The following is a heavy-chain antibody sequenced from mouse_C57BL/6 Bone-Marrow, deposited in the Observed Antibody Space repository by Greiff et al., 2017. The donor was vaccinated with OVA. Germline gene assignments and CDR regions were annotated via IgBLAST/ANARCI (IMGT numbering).Heavy chain of an antibody. V-gene: IGHV1-50*01. CDR3: AREGYSHAY. J-gene: IGHJ3*01. Sequence: QVQLQQPGAELVKPGASVKLSCKASGYTFTSYWMQWVKQRPGQGLEWIGEIDPSASYTNYNQKFKGKATLTVDTSSSTAYMQLSSLTSEDSAVYYCAREGYSHAYGGQGTLVTVSA. CDR1: GYTFTSYW. CDR2: IDPSASYT. D-gene: IGHD3-2*02.